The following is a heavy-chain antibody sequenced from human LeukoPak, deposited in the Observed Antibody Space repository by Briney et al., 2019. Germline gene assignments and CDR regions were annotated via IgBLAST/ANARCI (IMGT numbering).Heavy chain of an antibody. V-gene: IGHV3-33*01. CDR3: ARDPAGKYSSSWFDY. J-gene: IGHJ4*02. Sequence: GGSLRLSCTASGFTFSSYAMHWVRRAPGKGLEWVAVIWYDGSNKYYPDSVKGRFSISRDNSKNTLYLQMNSLRVEDTAVYYCARDPAGKYSSSWFDYWGQGTLVTVSS. CDR2: IWYDGSNK. D-gene: IGHD6-13*01. CDR1: GFTFSSYA.